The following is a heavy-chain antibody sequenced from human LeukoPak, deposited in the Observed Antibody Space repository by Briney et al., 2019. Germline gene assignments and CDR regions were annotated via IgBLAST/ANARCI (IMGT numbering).Heavy chain of an antibody. CDR1: GYTFTSYY. V-gene: IGHV1-46*01. D-gene: IGHD3-22*01. J-gene: IGHJ4*02. CDR3: ARDVRHYYDSSGYYGY. CDR2: INPSGGST. Sequence: ASVKVSCKASGYTFTSYYMHWVRQAPGQGLEWMGIINPSGGSTSYAQKFQGRVTMTRDTSTSTVYMELSSLRSEDTAVYYCARDVRHYYDSSGYYGYWGQGTLVTVSS.